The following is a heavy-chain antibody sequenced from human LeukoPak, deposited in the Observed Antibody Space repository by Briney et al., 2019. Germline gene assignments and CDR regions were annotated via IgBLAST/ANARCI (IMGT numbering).Heavy chain of an antibody. CDR1: GYTFTSYD. CDR3: ARGFRVYCSGGSCFDYMDV. Sequence: GASVKVSCKASGYTFTSYDINWVRQATGQGLEWMGWMNPNSGNTGYAQKFQGRVTITRNTSISTAYMELSSLRSEDTAVYYCARGFRVYCSGGSCFDYMDVWGKGTTVTVSS. J-gene: IGHJ6*03. D-gene: IGHD2-15*01. V-gene: IGHV1-8*03. CDR2: MNPNSGNT.